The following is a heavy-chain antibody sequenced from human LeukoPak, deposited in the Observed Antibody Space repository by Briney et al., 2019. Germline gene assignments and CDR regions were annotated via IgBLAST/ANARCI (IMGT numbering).Heavy chain of an antibody. J-gene: IGHJ4*02. D-gene: IGHD1-26*01. V-gene: IGHV4-39*07. CDR1: GGSISSSSSF. CDR3: ARGGSGTYYHY. CDR2: IYYSGST. Sequence: PSETLSLTCTVSGGSISSSSSFWGWIRQPPGKGLEWIGGIYYSGSTYYNPSLKSRVTISVDTSKNQFSLKLSSVTAADTAVYYCARGGSGTYYHYWGQGTLVTVSS.